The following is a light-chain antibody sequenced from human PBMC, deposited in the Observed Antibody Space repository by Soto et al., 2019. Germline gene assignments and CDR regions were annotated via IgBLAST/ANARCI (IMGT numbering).Light chain of an antibody. Sequence: QSALTQPASVSGSPGPSVTISCTGTSSDVGSYNLVSWYQQHPRKAPKLLIYEGSKRPSGVSNRFSGSKSGNTASLTVSGLQAEDEADYYCCSYAGSSTFVVFGGGTKLTVL. CDR2: EGS. CDR1: SSDVGSYNL. J-gene: IGLJ2*01. V-gene: IGLV2-23*03. CDR3: CSYAGSSTFVV.